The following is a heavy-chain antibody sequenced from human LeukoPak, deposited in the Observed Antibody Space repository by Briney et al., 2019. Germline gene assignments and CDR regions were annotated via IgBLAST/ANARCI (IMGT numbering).Heavy chain of an antibody. J-gene: IGHJ4*02. CDR1: GYTFTSYG. D-gene: IGHD2-15*01. CDR3: ARGPSESEIYYFDY. CDR2: ISAYNGNT. V-gene: IGHV1-18*01. Sequence: ASVKVSCXASGYTFTSYGISWVRQAPGQGLEWMGCISAYNGNTNYAQKLQGRVTMTTDTSTSTAYMELRSLRSDDTAVYYCARGPSESEIYYFDYWGQGTLVTVSS.